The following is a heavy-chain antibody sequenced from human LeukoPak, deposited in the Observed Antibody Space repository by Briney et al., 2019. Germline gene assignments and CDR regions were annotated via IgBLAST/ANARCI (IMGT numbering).Heavy chain of an antibody. J-gene: IGHJ4*02. V-gene: IGHV3-74*01. CDR1: GFTFSSYC. CDR3: ARGTGGFGELLRFDY. Sequence: TGGSLRLSCAVSGFTFSSYCMHWVRQAPGKGLVWVSHLNSDGSSTIYADSVKGRFTISRDNAKNTLYLQMDSLRAEDTAVYYCARGTGGFGELLRFDYWGQGTLVTVSS. CDR2: LNSDGSST. D-gene: IGHD3-10*01.